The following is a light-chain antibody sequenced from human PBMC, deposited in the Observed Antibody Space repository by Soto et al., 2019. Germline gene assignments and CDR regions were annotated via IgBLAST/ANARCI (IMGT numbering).Light chain of an antibody. CDR2: WAS. CDR1: QSVLYSSNNKNY. CDR3: QQYYTTALT. J-gene: IGKJ4*01. Sequence: DIVMTQSPDSLAVSLGERATINCKSSQSVLYSSNNKNYLAWYQQKPGQPPKLLIYWASTRESGVPDRFSGSGSCTDFTLTISSLQAEDVDVYYCQQYYTTALTFGGGTKVGVK. V-gene: IGKV4-1*01.